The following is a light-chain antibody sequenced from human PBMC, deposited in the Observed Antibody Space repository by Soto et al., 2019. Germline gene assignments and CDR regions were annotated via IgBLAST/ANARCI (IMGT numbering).Light chain of an antibody. J-gene: IGLJ2*01. CDR3: SSYTTSTLV. Sequence: QSVLTQPPSVSGAPGQSVTISCTGTSGDIGTYNRVSWYQQTPGTAPKVMIYEVSNRPSGVPDRFSWSQSGNTASLTISGLQAEEEADYYCSSYTTSTLVFGGGTQLTVL. V-gene: IGLV2-18*02. CDR2: EVS. CDR1: SGDIGTYNR.